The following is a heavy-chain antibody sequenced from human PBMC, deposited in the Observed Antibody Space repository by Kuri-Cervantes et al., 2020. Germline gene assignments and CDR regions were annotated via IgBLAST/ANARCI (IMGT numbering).Heavy chain of an antibody. D-gene: IGHD3-9*01. V-gene: IGHV1-69*13. CDR1: VGSFSSYA. CDR3: AILRPGDILTGYFAGLTRGFYYYYYGMDV. Sequence: AVNVSCKPSVGSFSSYANSWVRQAPGQGLEWMGGIIPIFGRANYAQKFQGRVTITADESTSTAYMELSSLRSEDTAVYYCAILRPGDILTGYFAGLTRGFYYYYYGMDVWGQGTTVTVSS. CDR2: IIPIFGRA. J-gene: IGHJ6*02.